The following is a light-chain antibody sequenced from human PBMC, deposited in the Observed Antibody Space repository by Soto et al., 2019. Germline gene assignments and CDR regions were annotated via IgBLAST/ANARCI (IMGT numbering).Light chain of an antibody. V-gene: IGLV2-14*01. CDR3: TSYTTTSTLGV. Sequence: QSALTQPASVSGSPGQSITLSCSGTSSDVGAYNYVSWYQQHPGKAPKLMIYEVSNRPSGVSNRFSGSKSGNTASLTISGLQADDEADYYCTSYTTTSTLGVFGGGPKVTVL. CDR2: EVS. J-gene: IGLJ2*01. CDR1: SSDVGAYNY.